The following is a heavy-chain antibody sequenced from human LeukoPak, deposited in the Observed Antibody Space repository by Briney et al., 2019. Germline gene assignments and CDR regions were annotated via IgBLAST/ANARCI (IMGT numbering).Heavy chain of an antibody. D-gene: IGHD6-6*01. CDR3: ARAGIAARPRWFDP. V-gene: IGHV4-34*01. Sequence: PSETLSLTCAVYGGSFSGYYWSWIRQPPGKGLEWIGEINHSGSTNYNPSLKSRVTISVDTSKNQFSLKLGSVTAADTAMYYCARAGIAARPRWFDPWGQGTLVTVSS. CDR2: INHSGST. CDR1: GGSFSGYY. J-gene: IGHJ5*02.